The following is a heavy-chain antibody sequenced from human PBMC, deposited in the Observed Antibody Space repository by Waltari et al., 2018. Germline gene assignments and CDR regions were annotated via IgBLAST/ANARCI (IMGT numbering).Heavy chain of an antibody. CDR3: ARDRSITMIVGGGGFDY. D-gene: IGHD3-22*01. V-gene: IGHV4-59*01. Sequence: QVQLQESGPGLVKPSETLSLTCTVSGGSISSYYWSWIRQPPGKGLEWIGYIFDSGSTNYNPSLKSRVNISVDTSKHQFSLKLSSVTAADTAVYYCARDRSITMIVGGGGFDYWGQGTLVTVSS. CDR1: GGSISSYY. CDR2: IFDSGST. J-gene: IGHJ4*02.